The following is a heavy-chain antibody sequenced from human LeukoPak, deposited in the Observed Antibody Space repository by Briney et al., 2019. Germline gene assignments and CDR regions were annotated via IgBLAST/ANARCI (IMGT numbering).Heavy chain of an antibody. D-gene: IGHD4-17*01. J-gene: IGHJ6*02. Sequence: ASVKLSCTASGYRFSTYGMSWVRQAPGQGLEWMGWIGAYNGNTNYAQKFQGRVTMTTDTSTSTAYMELRSLRSDDTAVYYCARPWTVTTDRYGMEVWGQGTTVTVSS. CDR1: GYRFSTYG. CDR2: IGAYNGNT. V-gene: IGHV1-18*01. CDR3: ARPWTVTTDRYGMEV.